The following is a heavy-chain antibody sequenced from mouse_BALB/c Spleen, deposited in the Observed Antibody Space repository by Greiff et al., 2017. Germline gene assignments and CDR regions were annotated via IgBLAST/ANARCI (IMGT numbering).Heavy chain of an antibody. Sequence: QGQLQQSGAELAKPGASVKMSCQASGYTFTPYWMHWVKQRHGQGLEWIGYINPSTGYTEYNQKFKDKATLTADKSSSTAYMQLSSLTSEDSAVYYCARLRYGNYWGQGTTLTVSA. CDR1: GYTFTPYW. D-gene: IGHD2-1*01. J-gene: IGHJ2*01. CDR3: ARLRYGNY. CDR2: INPSTGYT. V-gene: IGHV1-7*01.